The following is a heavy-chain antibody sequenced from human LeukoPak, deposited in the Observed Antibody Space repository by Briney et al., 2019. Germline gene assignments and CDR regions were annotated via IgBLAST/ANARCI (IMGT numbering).Heavy chain of an antibody. Sequence: GGSLRLSCAASGFTFSNYAMSWVRQAPGKGLECVSGVSSTGDSTYSADSVKGRFTISRDNSKNTLYLQMNSLRAEDTAVYYCARDPHYDFWSGYSDYWGQGTLVTVSS. CDR1: GFTFSNYA. J-gene: IGHJ4*02. CDR3: ARDPHYDFWSGYSDY. CDR2: VSSTGDST. D-gene: IGHD3-3*01. V-gene: IGHV3-23*01.